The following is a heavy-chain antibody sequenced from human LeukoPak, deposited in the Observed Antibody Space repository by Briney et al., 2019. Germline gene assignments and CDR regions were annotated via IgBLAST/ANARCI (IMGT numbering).Heavy chain of an antibody. CDR3: ARDSSSGWYRLFDY. D-gene: IGHD6-19*01. V-gene: IGHV4-4*07. Sequence: SETLSLTCSVSGGSISSYYWNWIRQPAGKGLEWIGRIYTSGSTKYNPSLKSRVTISVDTSKNQFSLKLSSVTAADTAVYYCARDSSSGWYRLFDYWGQGTLVTVSS. J-gene: IGHJ4*02. CDR2: IYTSGST. CDR1: GGSISSYY.